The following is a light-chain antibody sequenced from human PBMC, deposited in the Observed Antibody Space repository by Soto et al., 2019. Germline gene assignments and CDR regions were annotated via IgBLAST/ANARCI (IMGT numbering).Light chain of an antibody. V-gene: IGLV1-51*01. Sequence: QSVLTQPPSVSAAPGQKVTSSCSGSSSNIGNNYVSWYQQLPGTAPKLLIYDNNKRPSGIPDRFSGSKSGTSATLGITGLQIGDEADYYCGTWDSSLSAHVFGTGT. CDR1: SSNIGNNY. CDR2: DNN. J-gene: IGLJ1*01. CDR3: GTWDSSLSAHV.